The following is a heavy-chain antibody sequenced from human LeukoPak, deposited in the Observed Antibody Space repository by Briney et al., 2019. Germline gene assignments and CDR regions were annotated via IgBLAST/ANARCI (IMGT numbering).Heavy chain of an antibody. D-gene: IGHD6-13*01. V-gene: IGHV4-61*02. CDR3: ARIGRIAAGPYCFDY. J-gene: IGHJ4*02. Sequence: SETLSLTCTVSGGSISSGSYYWSWIRQPAGKGLEWIGRIYTSGSTNYNPSLKSRVTISVDTSKNQFSLKLSSVTAADTAVYYCARIGRIAAGPYCFDYWGQGTLVTVSS. CDR1: GGSISSGSYY. CDR2: IYTSGST.